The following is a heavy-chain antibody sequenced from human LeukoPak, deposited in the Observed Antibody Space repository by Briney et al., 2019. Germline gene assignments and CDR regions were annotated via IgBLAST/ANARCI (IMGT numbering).Heavy chain of an antibody. CDR2: IYYSGST. Sequence: PSETLSLTCTVSGGSISSGDYYWSWIRQPPGKGLEWIGYIYYSGSTYYNPSLKSRVTISVDTSKNQFSLKLSSVTAADTAVYYCAREVEWELPNAFDIWGKGTTVTVSS. J-gene: IGHJ3*02. D-gene: IGHD1-26*01. CDR1: GGSISSGDYY. CDR3: AREVEWELPNAFDI. V-gene: IGHV4-30-4*08.